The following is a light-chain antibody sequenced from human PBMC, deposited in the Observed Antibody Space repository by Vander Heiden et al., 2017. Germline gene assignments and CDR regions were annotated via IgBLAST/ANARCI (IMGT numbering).Light chain of an antibody. V-gene: IGKV1-5*01. J-gene: IGKJ1*01. CDR3: QQHNSYVLGT. CDR1: QSISSW. Sequence: DIEINQTPSTLSASVGDRVTITCRASQSISSWLAWYQQKPGKAPKLLIYDASSLESGVPSSFSGSGSGTEFTLPISSLQPDDFATYYCQQHNSYVLGTFGQGTKVEIK. CDR2: DAS.